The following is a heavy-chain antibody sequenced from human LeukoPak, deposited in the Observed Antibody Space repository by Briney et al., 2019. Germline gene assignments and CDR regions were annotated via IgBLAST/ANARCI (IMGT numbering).Heavy chain of an antibody. Sequence: PSETVSLTCTVSGGSISSHYWSWIRQPPGKGLEWLGYIYYSGSTNYNPSLKSRVTISVDTSKNQFSLKLSSVTAADTAVYYCARMELITMVRGVTGWFDPWGQGTLVTVSS. CDR3: ARMELITMVRGVTGWFDP. V-gene: IGHV4-59*11. J-gene: IGHJ5*02. D-gene: IGHD3-10*01. CDR2: IYYSGST. CDR1: GGSISSHY.